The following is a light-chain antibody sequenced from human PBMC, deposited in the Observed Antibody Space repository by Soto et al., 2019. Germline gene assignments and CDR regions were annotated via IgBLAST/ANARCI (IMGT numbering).Light chain of an antibody. CDR3: SSYSSTTLV. V-gene: IGLV2-14*01. J-gene: IGLJ1*01. CDR2: EVR. Sequence: QSALTQPASVSGSPGQSITISCTGSSSDVGGYNYVSWYQQHPGKAPKLIIYEVRNRPSGVSNRFSGSKSGNTASLTISGLQAEDEADYYCSSYSSTTLVFXTGTKVTVL. CDR1: SSDVGGYNY.